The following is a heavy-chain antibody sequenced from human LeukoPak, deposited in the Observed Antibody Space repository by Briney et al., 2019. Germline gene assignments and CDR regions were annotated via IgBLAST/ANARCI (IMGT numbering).Heavy chain of an antibody. CDR3: ARAPPVEYSYYYMDV. J-gene: IGHJ6*03. V-gene: IGHV1-2*02. D-gene: IGHD6-6*01. CDR2: INPNTGGT. Sequence: ASVKVSCRDSGYTFTGYYMHWVRHAPGQGLEWMGWINPNTGGTKYAQKFQGRVTMTRDTSISTANMELSRLTSDDTAVYYCARAPPVEYSYYYMDVWGKGTTVTISS. CDR1: GYTFTGYY.